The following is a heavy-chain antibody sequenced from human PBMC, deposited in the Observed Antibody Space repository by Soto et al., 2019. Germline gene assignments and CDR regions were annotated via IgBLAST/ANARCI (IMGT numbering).Heavy chain of an antibody. D-gene: IGHD2-15*01. V-gene: IGHV3-9*01. CDR3: AKVLGYCSGGSCFDAFDI. CDR2: ISWNSGSI. Sequence: SLRLSCAASGFTFDDYAMHWVRQAPGKGLEWVSGISWNSGSIGYADSVKGRFTISRDNAKNSLYLQMNSLRAEDTALYYCAKVLGYCSGGSCFDAFDIWGQGTMVTVSS. J-gene: IGHJ3*02. CDR1: GFTFDDYA.